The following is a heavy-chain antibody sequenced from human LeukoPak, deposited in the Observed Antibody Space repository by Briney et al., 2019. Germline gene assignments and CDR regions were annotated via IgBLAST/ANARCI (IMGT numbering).Heavy chain of an antibody. CDR3: ARISRASIAAAQTHYFDY. Sequence: GESLKISCKGSGYSFTSYWIGWVRQMPGKGLEWMGIIYPGDSDTRYSPSFQGQVTISADKSISTAYLQWSSLKASDTAMYYCARISRASIAAAQTHYFDYWGQGTLVTVSS. CDR2: IYPGDSDT. D-gene: IGHD6-13*01. CDR1: GYSFTSYW. J-gene: IGHJ4*02. V-gene: IGHV5-51*01.